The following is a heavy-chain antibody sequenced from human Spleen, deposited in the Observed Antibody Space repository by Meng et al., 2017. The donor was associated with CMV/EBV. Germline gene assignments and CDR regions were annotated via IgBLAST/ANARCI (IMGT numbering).Heavy chain of an antibody. Sequence: GGSLRLSCAASGFTFSGYWMHWVRQAPGKGLLWVSRITNDGSTTNYADSVKGRFTISRDNGKNTLYLQMNSLRAEDTAVYYCARETAAAGNWFDPWGQGTLVTVSS. CDR1: GFTFSGYW. J-gene: IGHJ5*02. V-gene: IGHV3-74*01. CDR2: ITNDGSTT. CDR3: ARETAAAGNWFDP. D-gene: IGHD6-13*01.